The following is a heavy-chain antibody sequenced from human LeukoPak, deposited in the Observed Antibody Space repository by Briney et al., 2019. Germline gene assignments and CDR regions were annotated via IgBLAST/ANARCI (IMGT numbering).Heavy chain of an antibody. D-gene: IGHD3-16*02. CDR2: ISSSSSYI. Sequence: SGGSLRLSCAASGFTFSSYAMSWVRQAPGKGLEWVSSISSSSSYIYYADSVKGRFTISRDNAKNSLYLQMNSLRVEDTAVYYCARGGHYDSVWGRYRQKDGFDYWGQGTLVTVSS. CDR3: ARGGHYDSVWGRYRQKDGFDY. CDR1: GFTFSSYA. V-gene: IGHV3-21*01. J-gene: IGHJ4*02.